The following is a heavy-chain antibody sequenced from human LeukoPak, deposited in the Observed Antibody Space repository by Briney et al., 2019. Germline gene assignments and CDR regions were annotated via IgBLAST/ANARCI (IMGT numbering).Heavy chain of an antibody. D-gene: IGHD4-11*01. Sequence: SETLSLTCTVSGGSVSSGTYYWSWIRQPPGKGLEWIGYIYYSGSTNYNPSLKSRVTISVDTSKNQFSLKLSSVAAADTAVYYCASSFYSASNWFDPWGQGTLVTVSS. CDR2: IYYSGST. CDR3: ASSFYSASNWFDP. CDR1: GGSVSSGTYY. J-gene: IGHJ5*02. V-gene: IGHV4-61*01.